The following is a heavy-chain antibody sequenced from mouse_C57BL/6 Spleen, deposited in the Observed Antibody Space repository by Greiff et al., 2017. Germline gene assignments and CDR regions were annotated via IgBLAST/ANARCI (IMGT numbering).Heavy chain of an antibody. CDR2: LYPGDGDT. J-gene: IGHJ2*01. D-gene: IGHD1-1*01. V-gene: IGHV1-82*01. CDR3: ATITTVVALDD. CDR1: GYAFSSSW. Sequence: QVQLQQSGPELVKPGASVKISCKASGYAFSSSWMNWVKQRPGKGLEWIGWLYPGDGDTNYNGKFKGKATLAADKSSSTAYMQLSSLTSEDSAVYFGATITTVVALDDWGQGTTLTVSS.